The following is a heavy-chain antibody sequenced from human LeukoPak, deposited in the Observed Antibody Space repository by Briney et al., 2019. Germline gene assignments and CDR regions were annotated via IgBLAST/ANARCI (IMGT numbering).Heavy chain of an antibody. CDR3: ARGTTAVAFLDY. Sequence: ASVKVSCKASGYTFTSYDINWVRQATGQGLEWMGWMNPNSGNTGYAQKFQGRVTMTRNTSISTAYMELSSLRSEDTAVYYCARGTTAVAFLDYWGQGTLVTVSS. CDR2: MNPNSGNT. D-gene: IGHD6-19*01. CDR1: GYTFTSYD. V-gene: IGHV1-8*01. J-gene: IGHJ4*02.